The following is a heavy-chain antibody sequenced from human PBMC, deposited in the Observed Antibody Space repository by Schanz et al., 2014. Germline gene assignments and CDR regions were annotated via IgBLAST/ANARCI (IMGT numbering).Heavy chain of an antibody. Sequence: QVQLVESGGGVVQPGRSLRLSCAASGFTFSKYGVHWVRQAPGKGLEWVAVIWYNGSNKYYADSVRGRFTISRDNSKNTLYLQMNNLRAEDTAVYYCASPALVQGLMPEYYFDYWGQGTLXTVSS. CDR3: ASPALVQGLMPEYYFDY. V-gene: IGHV3-33*01. D-gene: IGHD3-10*01. CDR2: IWYNGSNK. J-gene: IGHJ4*02. CDR1: GFTFSKYG.